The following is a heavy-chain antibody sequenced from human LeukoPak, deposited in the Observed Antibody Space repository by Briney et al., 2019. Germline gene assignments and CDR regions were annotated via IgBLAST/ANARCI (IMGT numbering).Heavy chain of an antibody. J-gene: IGHJ4*02. CDR3: TSNYQYYYDSSGYSH. Sequence: GGSLRLSCTASGFTFGDYAMSWVRQAPGKGLECVGFIRSKAYGGTTEYAASVKGRFTISRDDSKSIAYLQMNSLKTEDTAVYYCTSNYQYYYDSSGYSHWGQGTLVTVSS. D-gene: IGHD3-22*01. CDR1: GFTFGDYA. CDR2: IRSKAYGGTT. V-gene: IGHV3-49*04.